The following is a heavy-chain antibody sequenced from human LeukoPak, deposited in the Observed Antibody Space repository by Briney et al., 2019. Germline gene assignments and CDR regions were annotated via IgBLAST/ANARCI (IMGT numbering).Heavy chain of an antibody. CDR2: IYYSGST. J-gene: IGHJ4*02. D-gene: IGHD2-2*02. V-gene: IGHV4-31*03. CDR1: GGSISSGGYY. Sequence: KASETLSLTCTVSGGSISSGGYYWSWIRQHPGKGLEWIGYIYYSGSTYYNPSLKSRVTISVGTSKNQFSLKLSSVTAADTAVYYCAAYCSSTSCYRYWGQGTLVTVSS. CDR3: AAYCSSTSCYRY.